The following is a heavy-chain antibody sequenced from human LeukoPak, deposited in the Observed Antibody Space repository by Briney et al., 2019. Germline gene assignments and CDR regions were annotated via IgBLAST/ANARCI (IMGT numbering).Heavy chain of an antibody. CDR3: ARHRQSDADAFDF. CDR2: YFFPGST. CDR1: GGSMSGYY. Sequence: PSETLSLTCRVSGGSMSGYYWSWIRQPPGKGLEWIGYYFFPGSTQYNPSLNSRVTMSGDASKNQFSAKLYSVTAAGTAVYYCARHRQSDADAFDFWGQGTMVTVSS. V-gene: IGHV4-59*08. J-gene: IGHJ3*01.